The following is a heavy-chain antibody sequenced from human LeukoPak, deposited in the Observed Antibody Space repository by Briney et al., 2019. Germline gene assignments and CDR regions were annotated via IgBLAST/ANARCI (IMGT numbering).Heavy chain of an antibody. Sequence: GGSLRLSCAASGFTFSSYAMSWVRQAPGKGLEWVSAISGSGGSTYYADSVKGRFTISRDNSKNTLYLQMNSLRAEDTAVYYCAIPYYYDSSGYTRGYFDYWGQGTLVTVSS. J-gene: IGHJ4*02. CDR2: ISGSGGST. CDR1: GFTFSSYA. V-gene: IGHV3-23*01. CDR3: AIPYYYDSSGYTRGYFDY. D-gene: IGHD3-22*01.